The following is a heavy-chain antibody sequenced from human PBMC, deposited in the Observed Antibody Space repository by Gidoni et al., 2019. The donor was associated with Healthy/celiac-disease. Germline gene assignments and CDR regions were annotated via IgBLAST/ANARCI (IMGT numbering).Heavy chain of an antibody. J-gene: IGHJ4*02. CDR3: AKGPTRAYCGGDCSMVAGGYFDY. Sequence: EVQLVESGGGLVQPGGSLRLSCAASGFPFSSYALSWVRQAPGKGLEWVSAISGSGGSTYYADSVKGRFTISRDNSKNTLYLKMNSLRAEDTAVYYCAKGPTRAYCGGDCSMVAGGYFDYWGQGTLVTVSS. V-gene: IGHV3-23*04. CDR1: GFPFSSYA. CDR2: ISGSGGST. D-gene: IGHD2-21*02.